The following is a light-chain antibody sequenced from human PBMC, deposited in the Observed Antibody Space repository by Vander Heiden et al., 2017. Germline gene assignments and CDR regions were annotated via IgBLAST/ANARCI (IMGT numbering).Light chain of an antibody. V-gene: IGLV2-14*01. J-gene: IGLJ3*02. CDR1: SSDVGGYNY. CDR3: SSFTRGSTLA. Sequence: QPAPTQPAPVSGSPGPSIHIPRPGTSSDVGGYNYVPWYQQHPDKAPKLMIYDGRNRPAGVSNRFSGSKSGNTASLTISGLQAEDEADYYCSSFTRGSTLAFGGGTKLTVL. CDR2: DGR.